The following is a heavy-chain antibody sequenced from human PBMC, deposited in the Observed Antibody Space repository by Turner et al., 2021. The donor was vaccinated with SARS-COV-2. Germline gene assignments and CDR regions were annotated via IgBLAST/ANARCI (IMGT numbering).Heavy chain of an antibody. V-gene: IGHV3-53*01. Sequence: EVHLVESVGGLIQPGGSLRLSCAASGFTVSSNYMSWVRQAQGKGLEWVSVIYSGGSTFYEDSVKGRFTISRDNSKNTLYLQMNSLRAEDTAVYYCARDLGGLRFDYWGQGTLVTVS. D-gene: IGHD2-15*01. J-gene: IGHJ4*02. CDR1: GFTVSSNY. CDR2: IYSGGST. CDR3: ARDLGGLRFDY.